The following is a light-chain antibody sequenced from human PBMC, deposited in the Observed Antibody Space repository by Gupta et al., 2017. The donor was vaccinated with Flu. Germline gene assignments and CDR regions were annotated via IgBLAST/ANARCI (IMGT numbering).Light chain of an antibody. V-gene: IGKV3-20*01. J-gene: IGKJ5*01. Sequence: ELALTPSPVTLSLSPGEKATLSCRASQSVSSSYLAWYQQKPGQAPRLLIYGASSRATGSPDRFSGSGSGTDFTLTISRLEPEDFAVYYCQQYGSSSITFGQGTRLEIK. CDR2: GAS. CDR3: QQYGSSSIT. CDR1: QSVSSSY.